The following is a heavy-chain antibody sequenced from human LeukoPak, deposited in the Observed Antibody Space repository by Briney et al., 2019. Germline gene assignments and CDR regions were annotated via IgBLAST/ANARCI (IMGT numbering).Heavy chain of an antibody. V-gene: IGHV3-53*01. J-gene: IGHJ3*02. CDR2: IYSGGST. CDR1: GFTISSNY. Sequence: GGSLRLSCAASGFTISSNYMSWVRQARGKGLEWVSVIYSGGSTYYADSVKGRFTISRDNSKNTLYLQMNSLRAEDTAVYYCARGAPYDILTGDWHAFYIWGQGTMVTVS. CDR3: ARGAPYDILTGDWHAFYI. D-gene: IGHD3-9*01.